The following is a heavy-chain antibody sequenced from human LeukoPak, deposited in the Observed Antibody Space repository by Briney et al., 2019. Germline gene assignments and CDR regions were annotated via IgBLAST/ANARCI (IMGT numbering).Heavy chain of an antibody. J-gene: IGHJ6*03. CDR3: ARDLEYSSSVRRYYYYYMDV. D-gene: IGHD6-6*01. Sequence: KPSETLSLTCTVSGVSISSYYWSWIRQPAGKGLEWIGRIYTSGSTNYNPPLKSRVTISVDKSKNQFSLKLSSVTAADTAVYYCARDLEYSSSVRRYYYYYMDVWGKGTTVTVSS. V-gene: IGHV4-4*07. CDR2: IYTSGST. CDR1: GVSISSYY.